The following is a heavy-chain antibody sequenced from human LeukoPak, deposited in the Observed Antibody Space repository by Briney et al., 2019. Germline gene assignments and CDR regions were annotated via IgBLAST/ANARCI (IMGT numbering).Heavy chain of an antibody. CDR2: IYYSGST. CDR1: GGSISSYY. D-gene: IGHD4-23*01. V-gene: IGHV4-59*01. Sequence: SETLSLTCTVSGGSISSYYWSWIRQPPGKGLEWIGYIYYSGSTNYNPSLKSRVTISVDTSKNQFSLKLSSVTAADTAVYYCARGRAVVLDAFDIWGQGTMVTASS. CDR3: ARGRAVVLDAFDI. J-gene: IGHJ3*02.